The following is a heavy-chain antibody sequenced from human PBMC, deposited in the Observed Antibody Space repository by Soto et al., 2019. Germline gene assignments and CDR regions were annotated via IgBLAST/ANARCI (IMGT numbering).Heavy chain of an antibody. V-gene: IGHV3-15*07. CDR1: GFTFSNAW. CDR2: IKSKTDGGTT. D-gene: IGHD3-3*01. Sequence: EVQLVESGGGLVKPGGSLRLSCAASGFTFSNAWMNWVRQAPGKGLEWVGRIKSKTDGGTTDYAAPVKGRFTISRDDSKNTLYLQMNSLKTEDPAVYYCTTDPPSKRRYDFWSGYRSDFDYWGQGTLVTVSS. J-gene: IGHJ4*02. CDR3: TTDPPSKRRYDFWSGYRSDFDY.